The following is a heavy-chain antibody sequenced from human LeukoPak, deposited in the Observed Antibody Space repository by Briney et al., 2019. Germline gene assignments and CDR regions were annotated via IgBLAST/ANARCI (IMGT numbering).Heavy chain of an antibody. Sequence: ASVKVSCKASGYTFTSYYMHWVRQAPGEGLEWMGITNPTGGSTSYAQKFQGRVTMTRDTSTNTIYMELSSLRSEDAAVYYCARDHYHKIHSVMVTAPDYWGQGTLVIVSS. CDR1: GYTFTSYY. CDR3: ARDHYHKIHSVMVTAPDY. V-gene: IGHV1-46*01. CDR2: TNPTGGST. D-gene: IGHD2-21*02. J-gene: IGHJ4*02.